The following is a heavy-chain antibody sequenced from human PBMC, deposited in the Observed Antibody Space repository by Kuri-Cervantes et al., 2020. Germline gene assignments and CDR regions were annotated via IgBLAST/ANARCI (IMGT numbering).Heavy chain of an antibody. D-gene: IGHD3-9*01. V-gene: IGHV6-1*01. J-gene: IGHJ6*02. CDR3: ARDHRDVLRYFDWLPRLRGYYGMDV. CDR1: GDSVSSNSAA. CDR2: TYYRSKWYN. Sequence: SETLSLTCAISGDSVSSNSAARNWIRQSPSRGLEWLGRTYYRSKWYNDYAVSVKSRITINPDTSKNQFSLQLNSVTPEDTAVYYCARDHRDVLRYFDWLPRLRGYYGMDVWGQGTTVTVSS.